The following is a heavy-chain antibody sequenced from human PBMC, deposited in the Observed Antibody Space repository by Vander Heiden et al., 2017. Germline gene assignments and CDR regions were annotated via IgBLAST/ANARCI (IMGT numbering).Heavy chain of an antibody. CDR1: GFHFSPYG. D-gene: IGHD6-19*01. CDR2: IWADGSDH. V-gene: IGHV3-33*01. CDR3: ARGAYTSGSAAYFDL. J-gene: IGHJ4*02. Sequence: QVQLVESGGGVVQPGGSLRLSCAAPGFHFSPYGIHWFRQAPGKGLEWVELIWADGSDHKFGDSVQGRFTISRDNSKNTVYLQMNSLRAEDAAVYYCARGAYTSGSAAYFDLWGQGTLVTVSS.